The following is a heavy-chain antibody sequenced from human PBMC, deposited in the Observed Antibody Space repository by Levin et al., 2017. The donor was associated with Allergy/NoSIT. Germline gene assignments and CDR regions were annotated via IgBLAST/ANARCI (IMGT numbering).Heavy chain of an antibody. CDR1: GFTFGDYA. Sequence: GGSLRLSCTASGFTFGDYAMSWVRQAPGKGLEWVGFIRSKAYGGTTEYAASVKGRFTISRDDSKSIAYLQMNSLKTEDTAVYYCTRVSAVAGSYYFDYWGQGTLVTVSS. V-gene: IGHV3-49*04. CDR2: IRSKAYGGTT. CDR3: TRVSAVAGSYYFDY. D-gene: IGHD6-19*01. J-gene: IGHJ4*02.